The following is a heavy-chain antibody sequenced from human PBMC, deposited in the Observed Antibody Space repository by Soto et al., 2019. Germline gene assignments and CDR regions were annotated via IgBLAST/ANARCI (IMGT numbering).Heavy chain of an antibody. CDR2: FDPEDGET. CDR1: GYTLTELS. D-gene: IGHD3-10*01. CDR3: ATGKYGSGSYLYYFDY. Sequence: ASVNVSCKVSGYTLTELSMHWVRQAPGKGLEWMGGFDPEDGETIYAQKFQGRVTMTEDTSTDTAYMELSSLRSEDTAVYYCATGKYGSGSYLYYFDYWGQGTLVTVSS. J-gene: IGHJ4*02. V-gene: IGHV1-24*01.